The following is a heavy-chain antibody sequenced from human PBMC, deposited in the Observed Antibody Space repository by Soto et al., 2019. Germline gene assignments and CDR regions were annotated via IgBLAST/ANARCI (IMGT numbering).Heavy chain of an antibody. V-gene: IGHV3-30*18. Sequence: GGSLRLSCAASGFTFSSYGMHWVRQAPGKGLEWVAVTSYDGSNKYYADSVKGRFTISRDNSKNTLYLQMNSLRAEDTAVYYCAKERVVAAKKTYYFDYWGQGTLVTVSS. CDR3: AKERVVAAKKTYYFDY. CDR1: GFTFSSYG. D-gene: IGHD2-15*01. J-gene: IGHJ4*02. CDR2: TSYDGSNK.